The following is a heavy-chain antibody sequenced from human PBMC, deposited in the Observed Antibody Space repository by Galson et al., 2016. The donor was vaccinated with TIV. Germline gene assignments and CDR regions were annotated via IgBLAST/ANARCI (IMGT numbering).Heavy chain of an antibody. Sequence: PALVTPTQIVTLTCTFSGFSLSRSGVGVGWIRQPPGKALEWLALIYWDDEKRYKSSLESRLNITKDASKNQVFLTVTNMDPADTGTSYCAHCGGAPGVYQWLLSGYYYKYMDGWGTGTTVTVSS. D-gene: IGHD3-22*01. V-gene: IGHV2-5*02. CDR1: GFSLSRSGVG. CDR2: IYWDDEK. CDR3: AHCGGAPGVYQWLLSGYYYKYMDG. J-gene: IGHJ6*03.